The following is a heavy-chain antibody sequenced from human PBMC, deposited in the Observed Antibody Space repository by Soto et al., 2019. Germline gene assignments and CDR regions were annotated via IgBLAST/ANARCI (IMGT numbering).Heavy chain of an antibody. V-gene: IGHV3-30*02. D-gene: IGHD2-2*01. CDR2: IPHDGTNK. CDR3: AKNKFCSSTSCHYYGMDV. CDR1: GFTFSSYG. Sequence: GGSLRLSCAASGFTFSSYGIHWVRQAPGKGLEWVAVIPHDGTNKYYGDSVKGRFTISRDDSKNTLYLQMNSLRAEDTAVYYCAKNKFCSSTSCHYYGMDVWGQGTTVTVSS. J-gene: IGHJ6*02.